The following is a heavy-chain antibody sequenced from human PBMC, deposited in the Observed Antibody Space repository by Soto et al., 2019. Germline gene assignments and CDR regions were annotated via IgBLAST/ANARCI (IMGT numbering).Heavy chain of an antibody. J-gene: IGHJ4*02. CDR1: GFTFSSYS. V-gene: IGHV3-21*01. CDR3: ARDQPGYSYSSGLGN. CDR2: ISSSSSYI. D-gene: IGHD5-18*01. Sequence: GGSLRLSCAASGFTFSSYSMNWVRQAPGKGLEWVSSISSSSSYIYYADSVKGRFTFSRDNAKNSLYLQMNSLRAEDTAVYYYARDQPGYSYSSGLGNWGPGNLLTVSS.